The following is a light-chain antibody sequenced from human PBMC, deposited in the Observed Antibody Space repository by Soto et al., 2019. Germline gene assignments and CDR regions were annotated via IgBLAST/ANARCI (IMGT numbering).Light chain of an antibody. CDR3: LQYHNLWA. V-gene: IGKV3-15*01. CDR1: QNIYYN. J-gene: IGKJ1*01. CDR2: RAS. Sequence: ILMTQSPATVSVSPVESATLSCRASQNIYYNVAWYQHRPGQAPRLLIYRASTRAPGVPARFSGSGSGTKFTLTISSLQPDDFTVFSCLQYHNLWAFGQRIKMEI.